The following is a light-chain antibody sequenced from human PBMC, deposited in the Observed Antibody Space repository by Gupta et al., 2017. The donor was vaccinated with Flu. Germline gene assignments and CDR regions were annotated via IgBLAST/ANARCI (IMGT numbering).Light chain of an antibody. CDR3: QGGDNSNDVLV. Sequence: SSSGGGSNIGSKNVLWYQQKPAEDPVKVMYYDSGGRSGIPEGFSGAYSANTADPPTSRVQAGDEADDYCQGGDNSNDVLVFGAGTKLTVL. CDR1: NIGSKN. V-gene: IGLV3-21*04. CDR2: YDS. J-gene: IGLJ3*02.